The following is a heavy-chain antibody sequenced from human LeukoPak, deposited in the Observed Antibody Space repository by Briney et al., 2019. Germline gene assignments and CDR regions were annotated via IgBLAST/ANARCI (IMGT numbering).Heavy chain of an antibody. V-gene: IGHV1-2*02. Sequence: GASVKVSCKASGYTFTAYYMHWVRQAPGQGLEWMGWINPNSGATNYAQNFQGRVTMTADTSISTAYLDLSRLTSDDSAVYYCARDPIVQAGYYYGMDVWGQGTTVTVS. CDR2: INPNSGAT. CDR3: ARDPIVQAGYYYGMDV. J-gene: IGHJ6*02. CDR1: GYTFTAYY. D-gene: IGHD2/OR15-2a*01.